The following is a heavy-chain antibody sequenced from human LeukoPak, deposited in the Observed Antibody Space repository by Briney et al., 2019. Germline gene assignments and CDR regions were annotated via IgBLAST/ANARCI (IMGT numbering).Heavy chain of an antibody. CDR3: ARGLGIVGAIWFDP. CDR2: LDPEDGEM. Sequence: ASVKVSCKVSGYALTELSLHWVRQAPGKGLEWMGGLDPEDGEMIYSQKFQGRVTMTEDTSTDIAYMAMSSLTSEDTAVYYCARGLGIVGAIWFDPWGQGTLVTVSS. V-gene: IGHV1-24*01. CDR1: GYALTELS. J-gene: IGHJ5*02. D-gene: IGHD1-26*01.